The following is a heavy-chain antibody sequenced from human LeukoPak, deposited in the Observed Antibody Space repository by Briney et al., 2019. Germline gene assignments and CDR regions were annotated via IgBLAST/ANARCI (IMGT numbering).Heavy chain of an antibody. D-gene: IGHD1-26*01. CDR3: ARGMVGATYFDH. J-gene: IGHJ4*02. Sequence: GGSLRLSCAASGFTFSSYAMDWIRQAPGKGLEWVAVISYDGSKKYYADSVRGRFTISRDNSKNTLYLQMNGLRAEDTAVYYCARGMVGATYFDHWGQGTLVTVSS. CDR1: GFTFSSYA. V-gene: IGHV3-30-3*01. CDR2: ISYDGSKK.